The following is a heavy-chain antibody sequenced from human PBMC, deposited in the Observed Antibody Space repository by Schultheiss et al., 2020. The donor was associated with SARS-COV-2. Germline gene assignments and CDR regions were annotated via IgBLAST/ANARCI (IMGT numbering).Heavy chain of an antibody. J-gene: IGHJ6*02. CDR3: AKDRIQFLEPMDV. Sequence: SVKVSCKASGGAFSTYTIAWVRQAPGQGLEWMGGIIPMFGTTNYAEKFQGRVTITADEPTGTAYMELSSLRSEDTAVYYCAKDRIQFLEPMDVWGQGTTVTVSS. D-gene: IGHD3-3*01. CDR1: GGAFSTYT. V-gene: IGHV1-69*13. CDR2: IIPMFGTT.